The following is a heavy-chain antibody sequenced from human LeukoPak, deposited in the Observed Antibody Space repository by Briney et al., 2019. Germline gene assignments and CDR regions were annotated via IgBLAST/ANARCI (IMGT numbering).Heavy chain of an antibody. Sequence: ASVKVSCKASGYTFTTYYMHWVRQAPGQGLEWMGIINPSGGSTSYAQKFQGRVTMTRDTSTSTVYMELSSLRSEDTAVYYCARDGETTVITPRYFDYWGQGTLVTVSS. V-gene: IGHV1-46*01. J-gene: IGHJ4*02. CDR3: ARDGETTVITPRYFDY. CDR1: GYTFTTYY. CDR2: INPSGGST. D-gene: IGHD4-23*01.